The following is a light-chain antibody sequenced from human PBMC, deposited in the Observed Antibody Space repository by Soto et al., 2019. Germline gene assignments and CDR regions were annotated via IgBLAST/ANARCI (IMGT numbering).Light chain of an antibody. V-gene: IGKV3-20*01. Sequence: EIVLTQSPGTLSLSPGDRATLSCEASQSVNNNYLAWYQHKPGQAPRLLIYGASSRATGIPDRFSGSGSGTDFTLTIRRLEPEDFAVYYCQQYYTSLPYTFGGGTKVEIK. CDR3: QQYYTSLPYT. CDR2: GAS. CDR1: QSVNNNY. J-gene: IGKJ4*01.